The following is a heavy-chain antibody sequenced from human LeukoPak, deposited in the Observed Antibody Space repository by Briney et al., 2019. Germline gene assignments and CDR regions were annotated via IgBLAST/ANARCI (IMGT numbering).Heavy chain of an antibody. V-gene: IGHV4-34*01. Sequence: SETLSLTCAVYGGSFSGYYWSWIRQPPGKGLEWIGEINHSGSTNYNPSLKSRVTISVDTSKNQFSLKLSFVTAADTAVYYCAREGRIFQRPFDPWGQGTLVTVSS. CDR3: AREGRIFQRPFDP. J-gene: IGHJ5*02. D-gene: IGHD2-15*01. CDR2: INHSGST. CDR1: GGSFSGYY.